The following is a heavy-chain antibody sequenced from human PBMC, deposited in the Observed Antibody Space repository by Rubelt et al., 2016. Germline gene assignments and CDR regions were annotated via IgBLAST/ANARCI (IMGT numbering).Heavy chain of an antibody. CDR2: IYYSGST. CDR3: ARIRSFYYGMDV. CDR1: GYSISSNNW. J-gene: IGHJ6*02. Sequence: QVQLQESGPGLVKPSDTLSLTCAVSGYSISSNNWWGWIRQPPGKGLEWIGYIYYSGSTYYNPSLKRRVNVSVDTSKNQFSLKLSSVTAVDTAVYYCARIRSFYYGMDVWGQGTTVTVSS. D-gene: IGHD2-15*01. V-gene: IGHV4-28*01.